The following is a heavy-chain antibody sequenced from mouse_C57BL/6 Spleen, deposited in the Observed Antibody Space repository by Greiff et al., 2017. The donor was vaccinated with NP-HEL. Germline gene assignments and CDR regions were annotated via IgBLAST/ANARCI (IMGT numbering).Heavy chain of an antibody. V-gene: IGHV2-2*01. D-gene: IGHD1-1*01. CDR1: GFSLTSYG. CDR3: ARNGHYYGSSYDYAMDY. CDR2: IWSGGST. Sequence: VQLQESGPGLVQPSQSLSITCTVSGFSLTSYGVHWVRQSPGKGLEWLGVIWSGGSTDYNAAFISRLSISKDNSKSQVFFKMNSLQADDTAIYYCARNGHYYGSSYDYAMDYWGQGTSVTVSS. J-gene: IGHJ4*01.